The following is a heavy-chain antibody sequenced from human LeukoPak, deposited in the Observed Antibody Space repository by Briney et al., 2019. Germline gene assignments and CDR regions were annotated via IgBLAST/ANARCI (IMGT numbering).Heavy chain of an antibody. CDR1: GFTFSSYA. J-gene: IGHJ6*04. CDR2: ISGSGGST. D-gene: IGHD3-10*02. V-gene: IGHV3-23*01. Sequence: GGSLRLSCAASGFTFSSYATSWVRQAPGKGLEWVSAISGSGGSTYYADYVKGRFTISRDNAKNSLYLQMNSLRAEDTAVYYCAELGITMIGGVWGKGTTVTISS. CDR3: AELGITMIGGV.